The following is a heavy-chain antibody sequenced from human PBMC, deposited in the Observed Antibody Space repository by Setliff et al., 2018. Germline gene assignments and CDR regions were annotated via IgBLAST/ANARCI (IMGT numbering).Heavy chain of an antibody. V-gene: IGHV4-59*08. D-gene: IGHD4-17*01. CDR2: IYYSGRT. J-gene: IGHJ3*02. CDR3: ARHENDYGDYDDAFDI. Sequence: SETLSLTCTVSGGSISTYYWSWIRQPPGKGLEWIGYIYYSGRTNYNPSLRSRVTISVDTSKSQFSLKVSSVTAADTAVYYCARHENDYGDYDDAFDIWGQGTMVTVSS. CDR1: GGSISTYY.